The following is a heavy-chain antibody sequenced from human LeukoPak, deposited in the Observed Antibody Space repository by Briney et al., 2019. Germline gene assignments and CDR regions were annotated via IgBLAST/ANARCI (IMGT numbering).Heavy chain of an antibody. V-gene: IGHV4-4*02. Sequence: PSGTLSLTCAVSGGSITTTNWWSWVRQPPGKGLEWIGEVHLNGATNYNPSLESRFSMSIDKSNNHLSLEVTSVAAADTAMYYCTRESGAFSPFGFWGQGTLVTVSS. CDR3: TRESGAFSPFGF. J-gene: IGHJ4*02. CDR1: GGSITTTNW. CDR2: VHLNGAT. D-gene: IGHD1-26*01.